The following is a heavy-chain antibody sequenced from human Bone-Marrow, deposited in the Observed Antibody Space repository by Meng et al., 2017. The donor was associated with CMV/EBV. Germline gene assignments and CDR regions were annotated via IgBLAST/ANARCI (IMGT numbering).Heavy chain of an antibody. D-gene: IGHD3-10*01. CDR3: ARGGYYYGSGSSSYFDY. Sequence: GESLKISCAASRFTFSTYAMTWVRQAPGKGLEWVSAISASGNNTYYADSVKGRFTISRDNSKNTLYLQMNSLRAEDTAVYYCARGGYYYGSGSSSYFDYWGQGTLVTVSS. CDR2: ISASGNNT. J-gene: IGHJ4*02. V-gene: IGHV3-23*01. CDR1: RFTFSTYA.